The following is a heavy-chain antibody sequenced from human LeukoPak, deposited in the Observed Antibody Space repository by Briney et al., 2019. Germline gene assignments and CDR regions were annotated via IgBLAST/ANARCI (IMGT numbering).Heavy chain of an antibody. V-gene: IGHV3-11*01. J-gene: IGHJ3*02. CDR2: ISSSGSTI. Sequence: PGGSLRLSRAASGFTFSDYYMSWIRQAPGKGLEWVSYISSSGSTIYYADSVKGRFTISRDNAKNSLYLQMNSLRAEDTAVYYCARVRKYYDSSGYYYFGPVGAFDIWGQGTMVTVSS. CDR3: ARVRKYYDSSGYYYFGPVGAFDI. D-gene: IGHD3-22*01. CDR1: GFTFSDYY.